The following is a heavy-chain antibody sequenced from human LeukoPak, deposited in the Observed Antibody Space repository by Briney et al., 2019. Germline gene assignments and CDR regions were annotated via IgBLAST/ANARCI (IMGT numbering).Heavy chain of an antibody. J-gene: IGHJ4*02. Sequence: SQTLSLTCTVSGGSISSGSYYWSWIRQPAGKGLEWIGRIYTSGSTNYNPSLKSRVAIPVDTSKNQFSLKLSSVTAADTAVYYCAREGGSGTFDYWGQGTLVTVSS. CDR1: GGSISSGSYY. V-gene: IGHV4-61*02. CDR2: IYTSGST. D-gene: IGHD1-14*01. CDR3: AREGGSGTFDY.